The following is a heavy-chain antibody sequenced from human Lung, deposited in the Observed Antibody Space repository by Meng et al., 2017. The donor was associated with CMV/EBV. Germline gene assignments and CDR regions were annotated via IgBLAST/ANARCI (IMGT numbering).Heavy chain of an antibody. CDR1: GYTFTNYG. CDR2: INAYNGDT. D-gene: IGHD3-22*01. CDR3: ARVEVGITSGDY. J-gene: IGHJ4*02. Sequence: VQLVQSGCGVKKLGAAVKLSCTASGYTFTNYGITWVRQAPGQGREWMGWINAYNGDTNYAQTLQGRVPMTTDTSTSTAYVELRSRRSDDTAVYYCARVEVGITSGDYWGQGTLVTVSS. V-gene: IGHV1-18*01.